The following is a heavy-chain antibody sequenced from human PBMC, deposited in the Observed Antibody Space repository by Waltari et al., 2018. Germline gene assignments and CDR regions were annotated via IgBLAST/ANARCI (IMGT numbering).Heavy chain of an antibody. J-gene: IGHJ6*03. D-gene: IGHD5-18*01. Sequence: EVQLVESGGGLVQPGGSRRLSGAASGFTFSSYWMHWVRQAPGKGLVWVSRINSDGSSTSYADSVKGRFTISRDNAKNTLYLQMNSLRAEDTAVYYCAREGYDDYYYMDVWGKGTTVTVSS. CDR3: AREGYDDYYYMDV. CDR1: GFTFSSYW. CDR2: INSDGSST. V-gene: IGHV3-74*01.